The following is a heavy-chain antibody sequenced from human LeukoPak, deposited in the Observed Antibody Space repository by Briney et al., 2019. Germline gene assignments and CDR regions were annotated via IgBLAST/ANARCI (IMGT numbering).Heavy chain of an antibody. J-gene: IGHJ4*02. Sequence: GASVKVSCEASGYTLTSYGINWMRQAPGQGLEWMGWISTQSGNTNYAQKVQGRLTLTTDRSTNTAYMELRSLRSGDTAVYYCARGAYGDKWGQGTMVTVSS. V-gene: IGHV1-18*01. CDR1: GYTLTSYG. D-gene: IGHD4-17*01. CDR3: ARGAYGDK. CDR2: ISTQSGNT.